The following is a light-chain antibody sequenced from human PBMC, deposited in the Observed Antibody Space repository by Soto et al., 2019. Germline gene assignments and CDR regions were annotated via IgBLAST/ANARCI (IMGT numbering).Light chain of an antibody. CDR3: QQSYSTTIT. J-gene: IGKJ5*01. CDR2: AAS. V-gene: IGKV1-39*01. CDR1: QSISFY. Sequence: DIQMTQAPSSLSAAVGDRVTITCRASQSISFYLNWYQQKPGNAPKVLIYAASNLQTGVPSRFSGSGSGTDFTLTINSLQPEDFAPYSCQQSYSTTITFGQGTRLEIK.